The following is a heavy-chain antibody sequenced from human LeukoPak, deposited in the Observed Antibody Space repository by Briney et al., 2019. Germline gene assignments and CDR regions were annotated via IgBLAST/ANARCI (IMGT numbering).Heavy chain of an antibody. D-gene: IGHD3-3*01. Sequence: SQTLSLTCTVSGGSISSGSYYWSWIRQPAGKGLEWIGRIYTSGSTNYNPSLKSRVTISVDTSKNQFSLKLSSVTAADTAVYYCAREVTIFGVDRGVDYWGQGTLVTVSS. CDR3: AREVTIFGVDRGVDY. CDR1: GGSISSGSYY. J-gene: IGHJ4*02. V-gene: IGHV4-61*02. CDR2: IYTSGST.